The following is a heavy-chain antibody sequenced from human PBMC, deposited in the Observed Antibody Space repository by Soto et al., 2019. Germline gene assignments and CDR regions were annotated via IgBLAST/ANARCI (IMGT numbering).Heavy chain of an antibody. CDR3: ATSRSFDY. CDR2: IKQDGSEQ. V-gene: IGHV3-7*02. Sequence: PGGSLRLSCEASGFSFSSYWMSWVRQAPGKGLEWVANIKQDGSEQYYVDSVKGRFTISRDNAKNSLYLQMNSLRAEDTAVYYCATSRSFDYWGQGALVTVSS. J-gene: IGHJ4*02. D-gene: IGHD3-10*01. CDR1: GFSFSSYW.